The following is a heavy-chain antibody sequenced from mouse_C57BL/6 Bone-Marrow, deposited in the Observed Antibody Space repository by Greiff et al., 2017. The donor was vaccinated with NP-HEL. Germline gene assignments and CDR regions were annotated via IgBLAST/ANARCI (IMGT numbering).Heavy chain of an antibody. CDR2: ISDGGSYT. Sequence: EVKLVESGGGLVKPGGSLKLSCAASGFTFSSYAMSWVRQTPEKRLEWVATISDGGSYTYYPDNVKGRFTISRDNAKNNLYLQMSHLKSEDTAMYYCARENYSNYLAYWGQGTLVTVSA. J-gene: IGHJ3*01. D-gene: IGHD2-5*01. V-gene: IGHV5-4*01. CDR1: GFTFSSYA. CDR3: ARENYSNYLAY.